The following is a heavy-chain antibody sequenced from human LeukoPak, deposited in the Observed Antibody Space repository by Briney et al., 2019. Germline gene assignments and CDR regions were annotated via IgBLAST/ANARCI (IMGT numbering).Heavy chain of an antibody. CDR2: MSGSGDST. D-gene: IGHD1-14*01. V-gene: IGHV3-23*01. Sequence: GGSLRLSCAASGFTFSSFGMSWVRQAPGKGLEWVSAMSGSGDSTYYADSVKGRFTISRDNSKNTLYLQMNSLRAEDTAVYYCAKSPGPYYYYYYMDVWGKGTTVTVSS. CDR3: AKSPGPYYYYYYMDV. J-gene: IGHJ6*03. CDR1: GFTFSSFG.